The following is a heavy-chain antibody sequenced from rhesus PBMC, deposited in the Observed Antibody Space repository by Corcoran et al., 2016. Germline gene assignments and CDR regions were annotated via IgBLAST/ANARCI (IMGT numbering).Heavy chain of an antibody. CDR1: GFTVRDDY. D-gene: IGHD7-45*01. V-gene: IGHV3-10*01. CDR2: INPNGGTT. Sequence: EVQLVEFGGGLVPPGGSLRLSCAASGFTVRDDYMEWVRQAPGKGLEWVGQINPNGGTTFLMDSVKGRFTISSDNAKNTLYLQINSLKIEDTAVYYCTRLKLGLNDYWGQGVLVTVSS. J-gene: IGHJ4*01. CDR3: TRLKLGLNDY.